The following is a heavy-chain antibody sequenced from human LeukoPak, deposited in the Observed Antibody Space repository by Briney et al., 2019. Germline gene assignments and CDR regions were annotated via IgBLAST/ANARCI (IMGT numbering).Heavy chain of an antibody. CDR3: ARDDNLDY. CDR1: GFTVSSIY. CDR2: IYRGGST. V-gene: IGHV3-53*01. J-gene: IGHJ4*02. Sequence: PGGSLRLSCAASGFTVSSIYMSWVRQAPGKGLEWVSVIYRGGSTYYADSVEGRFTISRDKSKNTLYLQMNSLRAEDTAVYYCARDDNLDYWGQGTLVTVSS.